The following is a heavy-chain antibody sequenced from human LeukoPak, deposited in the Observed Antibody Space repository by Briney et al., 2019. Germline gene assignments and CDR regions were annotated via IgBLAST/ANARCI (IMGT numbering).Heavy chain of an antibody. Sequence: HPGGSLRLSCAASGFTFSSYAMHWVRQAPGKGLEWVAVISYDGSNKYYADSVKGRFTISRDNSKNTLYLQMNSLRAEDTAVYYCARDQRFRLAFDPWGQGTLVTVSS. CDR2: ISYDGSNK. CDR1: GFTFSSYA. J-gene: IGHJ5*02. V-gene: IGHV3-30-3*01. D-gene: IGHD6-19*01. CDR3: ARDQRFRLAFDP.